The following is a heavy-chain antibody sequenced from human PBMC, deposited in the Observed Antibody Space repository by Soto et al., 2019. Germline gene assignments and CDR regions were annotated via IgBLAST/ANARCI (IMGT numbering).Heavy chain of an antibody. CDR2: IYYSGST. CDR3: ARAPPLKYTYGLRGAFDI. J-gene: IGHJ3*02. V-gene: IGHV4-39*07. CDR1: GGSISSSSYY. Sequence: PSETLCLTCTVSGGSISSSSYYWGWIRQPPGKGLEWIGSIYYSGSTYYNPSLKSRVTISVDTSKNQFSLKLSSVTAADTAVYYCARAPPLKYTYGLRGAFDIWGQGTMVTVSS. D-gene: IGHD5-18*01.